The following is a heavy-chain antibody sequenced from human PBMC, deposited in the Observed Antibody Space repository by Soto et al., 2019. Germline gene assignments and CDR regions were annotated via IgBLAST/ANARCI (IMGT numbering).Heavy chain of an antibody. D-gene: IGHD4-17*01. CDR3: ARRYGDYFDY. CDR1: GGSISSYY. J-gene: IGHJ4*02. Sequence: PSETLSLTCTVSGGSISSYYWSWIRQPPGKGLEWIGYIYYSGSTTYPPSLTRRLTISVDTSKNQFSLKLSSVTAADSAVYYCARRYGDYFDYWGQGTLVTVSS. CDR2: IYYSGST. V-gene: IGHV4-59*08.